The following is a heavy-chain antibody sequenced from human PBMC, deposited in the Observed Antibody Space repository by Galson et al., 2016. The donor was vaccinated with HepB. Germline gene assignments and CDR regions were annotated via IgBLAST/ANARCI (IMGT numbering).Heavy chain of an antibody. CDR1: GFSFSGHG. CDR2: IWHDGTNE. Sequence: SLRLSCAASGFSFSGHGMHWLRQAPGKGLEWVAAIWHDGTNENYAVSVKGRFSISRDNSKSMLYLQMDSLRAEDTAVYYCARVRSSSWFDSWGQGTLVTVS. J-gene: IGHJ5*01. D-gene: IGHD6-13*01. V-gene: IGHV3-33*01. CDR3: ARVRSSSWFDS.